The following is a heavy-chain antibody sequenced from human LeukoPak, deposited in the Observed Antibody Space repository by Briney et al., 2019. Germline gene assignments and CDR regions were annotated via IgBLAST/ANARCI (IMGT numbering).Heavy chain of an antibody. CDR2: ISGSGGST. J-gene: IGHJ4*02. D-gene: IGHD3-10*01. CDR1: GFTFSSYA. CDR3: ARYGSGSLADY. V-gene: IGHV3-23*01. Sequence: GGSLRLSCAASGFTFSSYAMSWVRQAPGKGLEWVSAISGSGGSTYYADSVKGRFTISGDNAKNSLYLQMNSLRAEDTAVYYCARYGSGSLADYWGQGTLVTVSS.